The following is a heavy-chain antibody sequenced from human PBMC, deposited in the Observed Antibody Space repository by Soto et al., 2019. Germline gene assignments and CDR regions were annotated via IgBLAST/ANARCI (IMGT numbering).Heavy chain of an antibody. Sequence: GGSLRLSCAASGFTFSSYAMHWVRQAPGKGLEWVAVISYDGSNKYYADSVKGRFTISRDNSKNTLYLQMNSLRAEDTAVYYCATSYSSGWQYYYYYGMDVWGQGTTVTVSS. D-gene: IGHD6-19*01. CDR1: GFTFSSYA. V-gene: IGHV3-30-3*01. CDR2: ISYDGSNK. CDR3: ATSYSSGWQYYYYYGMDV. J-gene: IGHJ6*02.